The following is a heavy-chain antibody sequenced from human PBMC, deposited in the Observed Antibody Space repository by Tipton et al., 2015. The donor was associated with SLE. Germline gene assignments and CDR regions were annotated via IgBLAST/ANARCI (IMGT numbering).Heavy chain of an antibody. CDR3: ARGGDAFDI. J-gene: IGHJ3*02. D-gene: IGHD3-16*01. CDR2: IYYSGST. CDR1: GGSISGSNYY. V-gene: IGHV4-39*01. Sequence: LSLTCTVSGGSISGSNYYWGWIRQPPGRGLEWIGTIYYSGSTYYNPSLKGRVTISVDTSKNQFSLKLSSVTAADTAVYYCARGGDAFDIWGQGTLVTVSS.